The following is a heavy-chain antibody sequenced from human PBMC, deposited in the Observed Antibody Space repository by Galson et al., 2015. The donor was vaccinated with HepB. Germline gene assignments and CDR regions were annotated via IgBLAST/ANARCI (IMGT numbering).Heavy chain of an antibody. D-gene: IGHD6-19*01. CDR1: GFSFSASA. J-gene: IGHJ1*01. CDR3: QTLGDFSGYSSR. Sequence: SLRLSCAASGFSFSASAIHWVRQASGKGPEWVGRIRSKMSNYATEYVPSLKGRFTISRDDSNNTAYLHMNSLKTEDTAVYYCQTLGDFSGYSSRWGRGNPVTVSS. CDR2: IRSKMSNYAT. V-gene: IGHV3-73*01.